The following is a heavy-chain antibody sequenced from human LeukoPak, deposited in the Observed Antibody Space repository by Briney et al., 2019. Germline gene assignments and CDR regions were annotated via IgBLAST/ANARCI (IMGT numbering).Heavy chain of an antibody. Sequence: PGRSLRLSCAASGFTFSSYGMHWVRQAPGKGLEWVAVIWYDGSNKYYADSVKGRFTISRDNSKNTLYLQMNSLRAEDTAVYYCAREGFLGWFGPWGQGTLVTVSS. D-gene: IGHD3-10*01. CDR3: AREGFLGWFGP. CDR2: IWYDGSNK. CDR1: GFTFSSYG. V-gene: IGHV3-33*01. J-gene: IGHJ5*02.